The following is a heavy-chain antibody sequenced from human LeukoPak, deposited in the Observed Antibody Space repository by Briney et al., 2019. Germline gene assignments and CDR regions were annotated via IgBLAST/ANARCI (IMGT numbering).Heavy chain of an antibody. J-gene: IGHJ1*01. V-gene: IGHV3-33*01. Sequence: GRSLRLSCAASGFTFSTYAIHWVRQAPGKGLEWVAVIWFDGSERYYADSVKGRFIISRDNSKSTSNLRLNSLRAEDTAVYYCAREGDSRWGELSPWGQGTLVTVSP. CDR1: GFTFSTYA. CDR2: IWFDGSER. D-gene: IGHD3-16*02. CDR3: AREGDSRWGELSP.